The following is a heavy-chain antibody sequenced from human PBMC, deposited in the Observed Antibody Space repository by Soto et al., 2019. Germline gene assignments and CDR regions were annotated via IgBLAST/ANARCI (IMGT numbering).Heavy chain of an antibody. J-gene: IGHJ3*02. V-gene: IGHV5-10-1*01. CDR1: GYSFTSYW. D-gene: IGHD5-18*01. Sequence: PGESLKISCKGSGYSFTSYWINWVRQMPGKGLEWMGRIDPSDSYTNYSPSFQGHVTISADKSISTAYLQWSSLKASDTAMYYCARWNTAMVTRDAIDIWGQGTMVTVSS. CDR3: ARWNTAMVTRDAIDI. CDR2: IDPSDSYT.